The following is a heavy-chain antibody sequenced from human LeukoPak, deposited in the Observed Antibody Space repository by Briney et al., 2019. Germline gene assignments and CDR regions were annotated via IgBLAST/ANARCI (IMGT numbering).Heavy chain of an antibody. Sequence: AGGSLRLSCAASGFTFSSYGMHWVRQAPGKGLEWVADISYDGSTKYYADSVKGRFTISRDNSKNTLYLQMNSLRAEDTAVYYCAKDTLYSSSSYFDYWGQGTLVTVSS. V-gene: IGHV3-30*18. D-gene: IGHD6-13*01. CDR3: AKDTLYSSSSYFDY. J-gene: IGHJ4*02. CDR1: GFTFSSYG. CDR2: ISYDGSTK.